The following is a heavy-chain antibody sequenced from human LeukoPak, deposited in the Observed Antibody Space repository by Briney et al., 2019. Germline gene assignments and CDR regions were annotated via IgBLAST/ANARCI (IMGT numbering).Heavy chain of an antibody. CDR3: AMEMATSDAFDI. V-gene: IGHV3-48*04. J-gene: IGHJ3*02. Sequence: PGGSLRLSCAASGFSSTSYSINWVRQAPGKGLEWVSYISRDSSNIYYADSVKGRFTISRDNAKNTLYLQMNSLRAEDTAVYYCAMEMATSDAFDIWGQGTMVTVSS. CDR2: ISRDSSNI. CDR1: GFSSTSYS. D-gene: IGHD5-24*01.